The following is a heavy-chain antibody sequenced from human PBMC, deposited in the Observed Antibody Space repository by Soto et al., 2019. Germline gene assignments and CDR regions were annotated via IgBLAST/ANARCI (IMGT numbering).Heavy chain of an antibody. D-gene: IGHD6-13*01. V-gene: IGHV4-39*01. CDR2: IYYSGST. CDR3: ARHQIAARGEEYYFDY. Sequence: LSLTCTVSGGSISSSSYYWGWIRQPPGKGLEWIGSIYYSGSTYYNPSLKSRVTISVDTSKNQFSLKLSSVTAADTAVYYCARHQIAARGEEYYFDYWGQGTLVTVSS. J-gene: IGHJ4*02. CDR1: GGSISSSSYY.